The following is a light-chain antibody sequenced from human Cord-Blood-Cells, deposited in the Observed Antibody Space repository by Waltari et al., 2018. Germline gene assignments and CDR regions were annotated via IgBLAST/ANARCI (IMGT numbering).Light chain of an antibody. J-gene: IGKJ4*01. Sequence: IQMTHYPSSLAASVADRVTITCRASQSISSYLNWYKQKPGKAPKLLIYAASILQSRVPARFSGSGSGTDFTLTISSLQPEDFATYYCQQSYSTPLTFGGGTKVEIK. CDR2: AAS. V-gene: IGKV1-39*01. CDR1: QSISSY. CDR3: QQSYSTPLT.